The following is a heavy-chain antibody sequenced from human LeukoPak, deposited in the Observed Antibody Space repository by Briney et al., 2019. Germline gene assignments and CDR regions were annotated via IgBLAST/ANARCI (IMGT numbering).Heavy chain of an antibody. D-gene: IGHD1-26*01. CDR1: AFILTSYS. CDR2: ISSSSSYI. CDR3: ARGGEPVGFDY. J-gene: IGHJ4*02. V-gene: IGHV3-21*01. Sequence: PGRSLRLSCAVSAFILTSYSMNWVSQAQGKGLEWVSSISSSSSYIYYADSVKGRFTISRDNAKNSLSLQMNSLRAEDTAVYYCARGGEPVGFDYWGQGTLVTVSS.